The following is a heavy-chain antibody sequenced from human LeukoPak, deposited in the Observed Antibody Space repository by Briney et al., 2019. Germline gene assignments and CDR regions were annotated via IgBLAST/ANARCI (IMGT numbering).Heavy chain of an antibody. D-gene: IGHD2-2*02. CDR2: INHSGST. J-gene: IGHJ5*02. V-gene: IGHV4-34*01. CDR3: ASRYCSSTSCYTENWFDP. CDR1: GGSFSGYY. Sequence: SETLSLTCAVYGGSFSGYYWSWIRQPPGKGLEWIGEINHSGSTNYNPPLKSRVTISVDTSKNQFSLKLSSVTAADTAVYYCASRYCSSTSCYTENWFDPWGQGTLVTVSS.